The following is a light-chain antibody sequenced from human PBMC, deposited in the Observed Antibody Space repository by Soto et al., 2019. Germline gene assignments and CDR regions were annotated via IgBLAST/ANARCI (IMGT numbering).Light chain of an antibody. CDR2: GAS. V-gene: IGKV3-20*01. CDR1: QSVSSSY. Sequence: EIVLTQSPGTLSLSPGEIATLSCRASQSVSSSYLAWYQQKVGQAPRLLIYGASSRATGIPDRFSGSGSGTDFTLTVSRLEPEDFAVYYCQQYGSTPVTFGQGTKVDIK. J-gene: IGKJ1*01. CDR3: QQYGSTPVT.